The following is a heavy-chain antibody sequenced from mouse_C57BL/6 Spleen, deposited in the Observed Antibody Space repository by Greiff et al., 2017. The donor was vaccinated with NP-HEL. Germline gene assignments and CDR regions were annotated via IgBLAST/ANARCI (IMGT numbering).Heavy chain of an antibody. V-gene: IGHV1-9*01. D-gene: IGHD3-2*02. CDR2: ILPGSSST. CDR3: ARRDGSGYSAWFAY. CDR1: GYTFTGYW. Sequence: QVQLKESGAELMKPGASVKLSCKATGYTFTGYWIEWVKQRPGHGLEWIGEILPGSSSTNYNEKFKGKATFTADTSSNTAYMQLSSLTTEDSAIYYCARRDGSGYSAWFAYWGQGTLVTVSA. J-gene: IGHJ3*01.